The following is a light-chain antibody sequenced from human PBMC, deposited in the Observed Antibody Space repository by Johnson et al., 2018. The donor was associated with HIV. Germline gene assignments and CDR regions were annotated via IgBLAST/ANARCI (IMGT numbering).Light chain of an antibody. J-gene: IGLJ1*01. V-gene: IGLV1-51*01. CDR2: DNN. CDR3: GTWDSSLSAGV. Sequence: APGQKVTISCSGSSSNIGNNYVSWYQQLPGTAPKLLIYDNNKRPSGIPDRFSGSKSGTSATLGITGLQTGDEADYYCGTWDSSLSAGVFGTGTKVTVL. CDR1: SSNIGNNY.